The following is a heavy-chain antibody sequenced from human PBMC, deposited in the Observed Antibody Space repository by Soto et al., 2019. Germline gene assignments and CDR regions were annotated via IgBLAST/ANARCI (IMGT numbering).Heavy chain of an antibody. CDR1: AGSVSSASYY. V-gene: IGHV4-61*01. J-gene: IGHJ4*02. CDR3: AREERGYSYGLGDSW. Sequence: SETLSLTCTVTAGSVSSASYYWSWIRQPPGKGLEWLGYIYDSGTTNYNPSLTSRVTILLDTSKNQFSLRLTSVTAADTAVYYCAREERGYSYGLGDSWWGQGTLVTVFS. D-gene: IGHD5-18*01. CDR2: IYDSGTT.